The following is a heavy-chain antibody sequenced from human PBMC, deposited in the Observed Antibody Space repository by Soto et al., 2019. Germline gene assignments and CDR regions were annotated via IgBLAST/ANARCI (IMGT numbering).Heavy chain of an antibody. J-gene: IGHJ4*02. D-gene: IGHD4-17*01. CDR3: AKRGTTVTGPREFDY. Sequence: PGGSLRLSCAASGFTFSSYGMSWVRQAPGKGLEWVSGISGGAATTSYADSVKGRFAISRDNSKNTLYLQMNSLRAEDTAMYYCAKRGTTVTGPREFDYWGQGTLVTVSS. CDR2: ISGGAATT. V-gene: IGHV3-23*01. CDR1: GFTFSSYG.